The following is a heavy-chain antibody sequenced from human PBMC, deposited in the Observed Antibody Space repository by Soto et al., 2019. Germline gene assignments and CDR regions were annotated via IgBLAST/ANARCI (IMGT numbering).Heavy chain of an antibody. V-gene: IGHV4-34*01. Sequence: SDTLSLTCAVYGGSFSGYYWSWIRQPPGKGLEWIGEINHSGSTNYNPSLKSRVTISVDTSKNQFSLKLSSVTAADTAVYYCARIVVVTAIPELDAFDIWGQGTMVTVSS. J-gene: IGHJ3*02. CDR1: GGSFSGYY. CDR3: ARIVVVTAIPELDAFDI. D-gene: IGHD2-21*02. CDR2: INHSGST.